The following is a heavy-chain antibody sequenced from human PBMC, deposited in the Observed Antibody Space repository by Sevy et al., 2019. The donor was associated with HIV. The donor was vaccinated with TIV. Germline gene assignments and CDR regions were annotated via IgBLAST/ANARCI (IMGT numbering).Heavy chain of an antibody. CDR3: AREDWGYYYGMDV. D-gene: IGHD3-16*01. CDR1: GFTFSSYW. J-gene: IGHJ6*02. V-gene: IGHV3-74*01. Sequence: GGSLRLSCAASGFTFSSYWMHWVRQAPGKGLVWVSRINSDGSSTSYTDSVKGRFTISRDNAKNTLYLQMNSLRAEDTAVYYCAREDWGYYYGMDVWGQGTTVTVSS. CDR2: INSDGSST.